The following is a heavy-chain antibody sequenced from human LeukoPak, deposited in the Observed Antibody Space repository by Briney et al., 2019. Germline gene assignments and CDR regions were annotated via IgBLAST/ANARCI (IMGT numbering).Heavy chain of an antibody. J-gene: IGHJ3*02. CDR3: ARDDPYCGGDCYAFDI. Sequence: SETPSLTCTVSGGSISSYYWSWIRQPPGKGLEWIGYIYYSGSTNYNPSLKSRVTISVDTSKNQFSLKLSSVTAADTAVYYCARDDPYCGGDCYAFDIWGQGTMVTVSS. D-gene: IGHD2-21*02. CDR1: GGSISSYY. V-gene: IGHV4-59*01. CDR2: IYYSGST.